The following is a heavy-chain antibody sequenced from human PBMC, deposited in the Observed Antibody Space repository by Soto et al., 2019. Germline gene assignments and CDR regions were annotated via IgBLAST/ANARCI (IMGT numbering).Heavy chain of an antibody. CDR1: GGTFSSYA. CDR2: IIPIFGTA. V-gene: IGHV1-69*13. D-gene: IGHD6-13*01. J-gene: IGHJ4*02. CDR3: AKEQKDSSSWSELNY. Sequence: GASVKVSCKASGGTFSSYAISWLRQAPGQGLEWMGGIIPIFGTANYAQKFQGRVTITADESTSTAYMELSSLRSEDTAVYYCAKEQKDSSSWSELNYWGQGTLVTVSS.